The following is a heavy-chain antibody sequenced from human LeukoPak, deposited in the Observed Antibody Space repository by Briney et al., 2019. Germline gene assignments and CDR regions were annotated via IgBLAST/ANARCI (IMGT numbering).Heavy chain of an antibody. CDR1: GYTFTGYY. CDR3: ARDRGAAAGRGNY. D-gene: IGHD6-13*01. Sequence: ASVKVSCKASGYTFTGYYMHWARQAPGQGLEWMGWINPNSGGTNYAQKFQGRVTMTRDTSISTAYMELSRLRSDDTAVYYCARDRGAAAGRGNYRGQGTLVTVSS. V-gene: IGHV1-2*02. CDR2: INPNSGGT. J-gene: IGHJ4*02.